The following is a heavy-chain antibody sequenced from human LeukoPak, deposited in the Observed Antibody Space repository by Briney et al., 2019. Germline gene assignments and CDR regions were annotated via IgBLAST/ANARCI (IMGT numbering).Heavy chain of an antibody. CDR3: ARAPSWSNYSWFDP. CDR1: GFTFSVYT. D-gene: IGHD4-11*01. CDR2: ISYDGGNK. Sequence: GRSLRLSCAASGFTFSVYTLHWIRQAPGKGLEWVALISYDGGNKYYADSVKGRFTISRDNSNNTQYLQMKSLRPGDTAVYYCARAPSWSNYSWFDPWGQGTLVTVSS. J-gene: IGHJ5*02. V-gene: IGHV3-30*04.